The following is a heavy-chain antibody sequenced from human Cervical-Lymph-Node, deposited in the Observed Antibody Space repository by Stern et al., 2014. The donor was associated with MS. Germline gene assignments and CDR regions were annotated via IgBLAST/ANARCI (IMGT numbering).Heavy chain of an antibody. D-gene: IGHD1-26*01. CDR3: ARGSVSHYAPFDH. V-gene: IGHV1-3*04. CDR1: GYTFTDYA. Sequence: DQLVESGAEVKKPGASVMVSCQASGYTFTDYAVHWVRQAPGQRLEWIGWINIGNGKTVSSQKFQGRVTITRDTSASMAYMDLSSLRSADTALYYCARGSVSHYAPFDHWGQGTLVTVSS. J-gene: IGHJ4*02. CDR2: INIGNGKT.